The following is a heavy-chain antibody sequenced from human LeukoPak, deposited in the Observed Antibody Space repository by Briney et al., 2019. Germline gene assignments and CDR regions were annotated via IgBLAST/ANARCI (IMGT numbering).Heavy chain of an antibody. CDR2: INPNSGDT. D-gene: IGHD3-22*01. Sequence: GASVKVSCKASGYTFTGYYMHWMRQAPGQGLEWMGRINPNSGDTNYPQKFQGRVTMTRDTSISTAYMELSRLRSDDTAVYYCARDARNYYDSSGYYPDYWGQGTLVTVSS. CDR1: GYTFTGYY. V-gene: IGHV1-2*06. J-gene: IGHJ4*02. CDR3: ARDARNYYDSSGYYPDY.